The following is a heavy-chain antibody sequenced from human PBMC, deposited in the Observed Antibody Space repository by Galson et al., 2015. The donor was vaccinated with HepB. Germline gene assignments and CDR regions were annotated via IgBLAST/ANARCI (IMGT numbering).Heavy chain of an antibody. D-gene: IGHD1-26*01. Sequence: QSGAEVKKPGESLRISCKGSGYSFTSYWISWVRQMPGKGLEWMGRIDPSDSYTNYSPSFQGHVTISADKSISTAYLQWSSLKASDTAMYYCARHRVLVGADYYTLGGFDYWGQGTLVTVSS. CDR2: IDPSDSYT. V-gene: IGHV5-10-1*01. CDR1: GYSFTSYW. J-gene: IGHJ4*02. CDR3: ARHRVLVGADYYTLGGFDY.